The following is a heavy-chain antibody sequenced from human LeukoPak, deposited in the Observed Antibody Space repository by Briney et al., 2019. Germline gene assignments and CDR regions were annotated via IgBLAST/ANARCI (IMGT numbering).Heavy chain of an antibody. D-gene: IGHD4-17*01. CDR3: ARDPDDYGDLVDY. CDR2: ISSSSSYI. J-gene: IGHJ4*02. CDR1: GFTFSSYS. V-gene: IGHV3-21*01. Sequence: GGSLRLSCAASGFTFSSYSMNWVRQAPGKGLEWASSISSSSSYIYYADSVKGRFTISRDNAKNSLYLQMNSLRAEDTAVYYCARDPDDYGDLVDYWGQGTLVTVSS.